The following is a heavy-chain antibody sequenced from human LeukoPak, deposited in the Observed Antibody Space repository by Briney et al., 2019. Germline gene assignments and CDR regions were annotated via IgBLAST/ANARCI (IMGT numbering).Heavy chain of an antibody. J-gene: IGHJ4*02. D-gene: IGHD1-1*01. CDR2: INPNSGGA. CDR3: ARERDRTFDY. CDR1: GYTFTDNA. V-gene: IGHV1-2*02. Sequence: ASVKVSCKASGYTFTDNAMHWMRQTPGQGLEWMGWINPNSGGAILAQQFQGRVSMIRDTSISTAYMELIRLVSDDTAVYYCARERDRTFDYWGQGTLVTVSS.